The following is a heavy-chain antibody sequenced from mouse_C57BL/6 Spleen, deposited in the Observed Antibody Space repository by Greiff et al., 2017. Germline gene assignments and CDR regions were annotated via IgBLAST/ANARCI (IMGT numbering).Heavy chain of an antibody. V-gene: IGHV1-76*01. D-gene: IGHD2-3*01. CDR1: GYTFTDYY. CDR2: IYPGSGNT. Sequence: LVESGAELVRPGASVKLSCKASGYTFTDYYINWVKQRPGQGLEWIARIYPGSGNTYYNEKFKGKATLTAEKSSSTAYMQLSSLTSEDAAVYFCANGYYGGYWGQGTTLTVSS. CDR3: ANGYYGGY. J-gene: IGHJ2*01.